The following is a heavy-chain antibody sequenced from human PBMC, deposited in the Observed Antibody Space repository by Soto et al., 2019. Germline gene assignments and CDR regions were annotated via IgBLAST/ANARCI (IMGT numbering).Heavy chain of an antibody. V-gene: IGHV2-5*02. CDR2: IYWDDDK. D-gene: IGHD2-2*02. Sequence: QITLKESGPTLVKPTQTLTLTCTFSGFSLSTSGVGVGWIRQPPGKALEWLALIYWDDDKRYSPSLKTRLTISKDTSKNQVVLTMTNMDPVDTGTYYCAHSIPPRTFSSWGQGTLVTVSS. CDR3: AHSIPPRTFSS. J-gene: IGHJ5*02. CDR1: GFSLSTSGVG.